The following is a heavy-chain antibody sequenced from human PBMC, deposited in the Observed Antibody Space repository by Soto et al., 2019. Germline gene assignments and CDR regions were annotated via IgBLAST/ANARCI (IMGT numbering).Heavy chain of an antibody. V-gene: IGHV3-23*04. CDR2: ISGGGGST. CDR3: ARVQEKTGTGWFDP. Sequence: EVQLVESGGGLVQPGESLRLSCAASGFTFSSHAMTWVRQAPGKGLQWVSAISGGGGSTYTADSVKGRFTISRDNSKDTVYLQMTSLRADDTAVYYCARVQEKTGTGWFDPWGQGTLVTVSS. D-gene: IGHD1-7*01. CDR1: GFTFSSHA. J-gene: IGHJ5*02.